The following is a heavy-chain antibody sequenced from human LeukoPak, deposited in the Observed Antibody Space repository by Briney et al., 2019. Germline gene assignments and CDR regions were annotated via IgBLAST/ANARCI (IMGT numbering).Heavy chain of an antibody. V-gene: IGHV4-59*08. CDR3: ARTARVFDF. J-gene: IGHJ4*02. CDR2: ISSNGDT. D-gene: IGHD2-21*02. CDR1: GASTSSLY. Sequence: SETLSLTCTVSGASTSSLYWSWIRQPPGKALECIGYISSNGDTIHNPSLRGRVTLSLDTSNNQFSLRPNSVTAADTAVYFCARTARVFDFWGPGTLVTVSS.